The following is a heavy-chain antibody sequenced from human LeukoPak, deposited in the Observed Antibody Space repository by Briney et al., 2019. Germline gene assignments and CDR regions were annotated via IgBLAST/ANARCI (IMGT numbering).Heavy chain of an antibody. CDR3: ARDPVVTAIGFDY. Sequence: PGGSLRLSCAASGFTFSSYSMNWVRQAPGKGLEWVSYISSSSTIYYADSVKGRFTISRDNAKNSLYLQMNSLRAEDTAVYYCARDPVVTAIGFDYWGQGTLVTVSS. D-gene: IGHD2-21*02. CDR1: GFTFSSYS. J-gene: IGHJ4*02. CDR2: ISSSSTI. V-gene: IGHV3-48*01.